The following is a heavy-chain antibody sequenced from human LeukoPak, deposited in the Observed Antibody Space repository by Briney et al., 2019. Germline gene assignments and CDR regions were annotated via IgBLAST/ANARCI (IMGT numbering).Heavy chain of an antibody. D-gene: IGHD2-15*01. Sequence: PGGSLRLSCAASGVTFSSYAMTWVRQAPGKGLEWVSAICGSGGSTYYADSVKGRFTISSDNTKNTLYLQMNSLTAEDTAVYYCAKGRYCSGGSCSHFDYWGQGTLVTVPS. CDR1: GVTFSSYA. CDR3: AKGRYCSGGSCSHFDY. J-gene: IGHJ4*02. CDR2: ICGSGGST. V-gene: IGHV3-23*01.